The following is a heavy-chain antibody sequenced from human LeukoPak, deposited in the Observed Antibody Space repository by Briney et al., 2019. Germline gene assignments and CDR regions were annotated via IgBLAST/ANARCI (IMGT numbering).Heavy chain of an antibody. CDR1: GGTFSSYA. D-gene: IGHD3-22*01. Sequence: SVKVSCKASGGTFSSYAISWVRQAPGQGLEWMGRIIPILGIANYAQKFQGRVTITADKSTSTAYMELSSLRSEDTAVYYCARDLPTSPDSSGYYNWGQGTLVTVSS. V-gene: IGHV1-69*04. CDR3: ARDLPTSPDSSGYYN. CDR2: IIPILGIA. J-gene: IGHJ4*02.